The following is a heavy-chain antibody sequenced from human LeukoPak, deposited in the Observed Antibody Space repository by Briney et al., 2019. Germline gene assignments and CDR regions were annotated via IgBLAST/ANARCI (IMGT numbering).Heavy chain of an antibody. CDR2: ISAYNGNT. Sequence: ASVKVSCKASGCTFTSYGISWVRQAPGQGLEWMGWISAYNGNTNYPQKLQGRVTMTTDTSTSTAYMELRSLRSDDTAVYYCARDVGYSSGWYGDYWGQGTLVTVSS. CDR3: ARDVGYSSGWYGDY. J-gene: IGHJ4*02. D-gene: IGHD6-19*01. CDR1: GCTFTSYG. V-gene: IGHV1-18*01.